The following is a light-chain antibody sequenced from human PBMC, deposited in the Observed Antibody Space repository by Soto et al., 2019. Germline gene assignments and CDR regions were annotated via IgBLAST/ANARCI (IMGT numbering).Light chain of an antibody. Sequence: DIVMTQSPHSLAVSLGERATFNCKSSQRVLYSSNNKNYLAWYQQKPGQPPKLLIYWASTRESGVPDRFSGSGSGTDFTLTISSLQAEDVAVYYCQQYYSPPWKFGQGTKVESK. CDR1: QRVLYSSNNKNY. CDR2: WAS. CDR3: QQYYSPPWK. V-gene: IGKV4-1*01. J-gene: IGKJ1*01.